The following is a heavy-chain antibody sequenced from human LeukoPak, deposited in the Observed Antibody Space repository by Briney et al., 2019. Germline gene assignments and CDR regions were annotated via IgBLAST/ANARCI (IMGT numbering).Heavy chain of an antibody. CDR1: GGSISSGSYY. J-gene: IGHJ4*02. Sequence: SETLSLTCTDSGGSISSGSYYWSWIRQPAGKGLEWIGRIYTSGSTNYNPSLKSRVTISVDTSKNQFSLKLSSVTAADTAVYYCARDALYYDFWSGYYPSHLDYWGQGTLVTVSS. CDR3: ARDALYYDFWSGYYPSHLDY. V-gene: IGHV4-61*02. CDR2: IYTSGST. D-gene: IGHD3-3*01.